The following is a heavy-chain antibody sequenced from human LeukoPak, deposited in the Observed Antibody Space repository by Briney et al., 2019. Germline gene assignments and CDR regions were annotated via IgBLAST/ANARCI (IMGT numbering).Heavy chain of an antibody. J-gene: IGHJ4*02. CDR1: GFTFSSYA. CDR3: ARSAVAVFGYYFDY. Sequence: GGSLRLSCAASGFTFSSYAMPWVRQAPGKGLEWVAVISYDGSNKYYADSVKGRFTISRDNSKNTLYLQMNSLRAEDTAVYYCARSAVAVFGYYFDYWGQGTLVTVSS. V-gene: IGHV3-30-3*01. D-gene: IGHD6-19*01. CDR2: ISYDGSNK.